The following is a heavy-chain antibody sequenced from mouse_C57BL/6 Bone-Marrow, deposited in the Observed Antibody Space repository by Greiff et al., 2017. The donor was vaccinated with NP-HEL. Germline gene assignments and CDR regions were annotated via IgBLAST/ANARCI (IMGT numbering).Heavy chain of an antibody. V-gene: IGHV1-69*01. Sequence: QVQLQQPGAELVMPGASVKLSCKASGYTFTSYWMHWVKQRPGQGLEWIGEIDPSDSYTNYNQKFKGKATLTVDKSSSTAYMQLSSLTSEDSAVYYCATSDLARYAIDFWGQGTSVTVSS. CDR3: ATSDLARYAIDF. CDR1: GYTFTSYW. J-gene: IGHJ4*01. CDR2: IDPSDSYT.